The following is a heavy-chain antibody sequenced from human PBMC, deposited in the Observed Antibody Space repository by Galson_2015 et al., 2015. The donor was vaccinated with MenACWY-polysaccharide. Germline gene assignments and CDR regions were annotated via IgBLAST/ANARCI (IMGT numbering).Heavy chain of an antibody. D-gene: IGHD3-10*02. CDR3: AREGSRIVFHAFDV. CDR2: IQYDGSQK. V-gene: IGHV3-33*01. Sequence: FLRLSCAASGLTFRGSGMHWVRQAPGKGLEWVAVIQYDGSQKQYIDSVKGRFTISRDNSKNTLYLEMNSLRAEDTALYYCAREGSRIVFHAFDVWGQGTMVTVSS. CDR1: GLTFRGSG. J-gene: IGHJ3*01.